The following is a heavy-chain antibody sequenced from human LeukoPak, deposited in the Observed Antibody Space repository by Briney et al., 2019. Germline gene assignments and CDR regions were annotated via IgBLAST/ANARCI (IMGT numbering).Heavy chain of an antibody. CDR2: IRGGGGSA. J-gene: IGHJ5*02. D-gene: IGHD3-22*01. Sequence: PGGSLRLSCTASGFTFSAYAMMWVRQAPGKGPEWVSSIRGGGGSAFYADSVKARFTIYRHNSQNTVFLQMNSMRAEDTAVYYCARDMIYYSWFDPWGQGTMVTVSS. CDR1: GFTFSAYA. CDR3: ARDMIYYSWFDP. V-gene: IGHV3-23*01.